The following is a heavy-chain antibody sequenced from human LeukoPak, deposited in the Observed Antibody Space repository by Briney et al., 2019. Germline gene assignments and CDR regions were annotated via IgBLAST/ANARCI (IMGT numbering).Heavy chain of an antibody. D-gene: IGHD2-15*01. Sequence: AASVKVSCKASGYTFTGYYMHWLRQAPGQGLEWMGRMNPSSGVTNYAQKFQGRVTMTRDTSINTAYLDLSALKSDDTAVYYCASRAASVTLGYWGQGTLVTVSS. CDR1: GYTFTGYY. CDR3: ASRAASVTLGY. J-gene: IGHJ4*02. CDR2: MNPSSGVT. V-gene: IGHV1-2*06.